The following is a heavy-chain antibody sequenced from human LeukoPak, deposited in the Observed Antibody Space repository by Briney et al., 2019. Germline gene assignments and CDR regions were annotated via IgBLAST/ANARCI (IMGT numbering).Heavy chain of an antibody. D-gene: IGHD6-19*01. J-gene: IGHJ4*02. CDR2: IYYSGST. V-gene: IGHV4-59*01. Sequence: SETLSLTCTVSGGSISSYYWSWIRQPPGKGLEWIGYIYYSGSTNYNPSLKSRVTISVDTSKNQFSLKLSSVTAADTAVYYCARTKAQQWFRRPPVSGFDYWGQGTLVTVSS. CDR3: ARTKAQQWFRRPPVSGFDY. CDR1: GGSISSYY.